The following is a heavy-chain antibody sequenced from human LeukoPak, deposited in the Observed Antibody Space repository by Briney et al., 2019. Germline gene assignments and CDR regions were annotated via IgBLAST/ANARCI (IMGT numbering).Heavy chain of an antibody. D-gene: IGHD5-18*01. V-gene: IGHV3-43*02. Sequence: PGGSLRLSCAASGFTCDDYAMHWVRQAPGKGLEWVSLISGDGGSTYYADSVKGRFTISRDNSKNSLYLQMHSLRTEDTALYYCAKDDGYSDDYYYYYYMDVWGKGTTVTVSS. CDR1: GFTCDDYA. CDR2: ISGDGGST. J-gene: IGHJ6*03. CDR3: AKDDGYSDDYYYYYYMDV.